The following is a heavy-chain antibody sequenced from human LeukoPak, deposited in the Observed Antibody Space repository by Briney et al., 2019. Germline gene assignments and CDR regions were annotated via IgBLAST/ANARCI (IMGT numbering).Heavy chain of an antibody. D-gene: IGHD1-26*01. CDR1: GFTFSSYA. CDR2: INVITGYI. Sequence: GGSLRLSCAASGFTFSSYAMNWVRQAPGKGLEWVAYINVITGYIYYADSLKGRFTISRDNAKKSLFLEMNSLRVEDTAVYYCARDRSGSSSVDDAFDIWGQGIMVTVSS. J-gene: IGHJ3*02. CDR3: ARDRSGSSSVDDAFDI. V-gene: IGHV3-21*01.